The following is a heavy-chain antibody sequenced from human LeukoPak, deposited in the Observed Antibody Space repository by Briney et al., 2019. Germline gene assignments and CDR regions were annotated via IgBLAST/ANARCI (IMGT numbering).Heavy chain of an antibody. Sequence: NSSETLSLTCTVSGGSISSSSYYWGWIRQPPGKGLEWIGSMYYSGNAYHNPSLKSRVTISVDTSKNQLSLKLSSVTAADTAVYYCAAQPNRGIFGLRWAFDIWGQGTMVTVSS. CDR3: AAQPNRGIFGLRWAFDI. D-gene: IGHD3/OR15-3a*01. CDR2: MYYSGNA. J-gene: IGHJ3*02. V-gene: IGHV4-39*01. CDR1: GGSISSSSYY.